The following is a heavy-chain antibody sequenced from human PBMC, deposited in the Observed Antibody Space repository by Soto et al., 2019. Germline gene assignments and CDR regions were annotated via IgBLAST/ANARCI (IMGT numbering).Heavy chain of an antibody. D-gene: IGHD6-13*01. Sequence: GGSLRLSCAASGFRFSTYEMNWVRQAPGKGLEWVSYISGSGSRAYHADSVKGRFTISRDNAKNSLYLQMNSLRAEDTAVYYCARAGWVEAAGKHFDYWGQGTLVTVSS. CDR1: GFRFSTYE. CDR3: ARAGWVEAAGKHFDY. V-gene: IGHV3-48*03. CDR2: ISGSGSRA. J-gene: IGHJ4*02.